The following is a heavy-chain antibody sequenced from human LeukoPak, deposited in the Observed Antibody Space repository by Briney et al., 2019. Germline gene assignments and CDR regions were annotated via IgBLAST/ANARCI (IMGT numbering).Heavy chain of an antibody. CDR1: VFIFSSCA. Sequence: TGGSLTLSCAASVFIFSSCAMSWVRHAPGGGREWVGCISGSSGGTYYADSVKGRFTISRENSKNTLYLQMNSLRAEDTAVYYCAKEVTTYYFDYWGQGSLVTVSS. CDR3: AKEVTTYYFDY. CDR2: ISGSSGGT. J-gene: IGHJ4*02. V-gene: IGHV3-23*01. D-gene: IGHD4-17*01.